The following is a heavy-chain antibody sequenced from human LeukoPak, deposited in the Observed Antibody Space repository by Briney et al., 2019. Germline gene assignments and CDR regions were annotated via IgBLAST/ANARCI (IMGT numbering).Heavy chain of an antibody. D-gene: IGHD3-22*01. Sequence: SETLSLTCIVSGGSIGSYYWSWIRQPPGKGLEWIGHIYYSGSTDYNPSLRSRVTISVDTSKNQVSLRLSSVTAADTAVYYCARDRSDGSGYYGYYFDYWGQGTLVSVSS. CDR2: IYYSGST. J-gene: IGHJ4*02. CDR1: GGSIGSYY. CDR3: ARDRSDGSGYYGYYFDY. V-gene: IGHV4-59*01.